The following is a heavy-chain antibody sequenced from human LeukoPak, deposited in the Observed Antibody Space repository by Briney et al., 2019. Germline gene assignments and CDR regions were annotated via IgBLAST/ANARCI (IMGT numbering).Heavy chain of an antibody. CDR3: ARDRAKWVAAPLGV. CDR2: IWYDGSNK. D-gene: IGHD3-16*01. Sequence: PGRSLRLSCAASGFTFSTYDMHWVRQAPGKGLEWVAVIWYDGSNKYYADSVKGRFTISRDNSKNTLYLQMNSLRAEDTAVYYCARDRAKWVAAPLGVWGQGTLVTVSS. J-gene: IGHJ4*02. V-gene: IGHV3-33*01. CDR1: GFTFSTYD.